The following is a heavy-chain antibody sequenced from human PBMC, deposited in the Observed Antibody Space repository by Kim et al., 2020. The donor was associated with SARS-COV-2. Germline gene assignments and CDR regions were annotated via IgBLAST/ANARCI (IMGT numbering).Heavy chain of an antibody. Sequence: GGSLRLSCAASGFTFSTYTMNWVRQAPGKGLEWVSIISKSTSGMYYADSVRGRFTISRDNAKNSLYLQMNSLRDEDTAVYYCARDGASSTWGYGMDVWGQGTSVTVSS. CDR2: ISKSTSGM. V-gene: IGHV3-48*02. CDR3: ARDGASSTWGYGMDV. J-gene: IGHJ6*02. CDR1: GFTFSTYT. D-gene: IGHD6-13*01.